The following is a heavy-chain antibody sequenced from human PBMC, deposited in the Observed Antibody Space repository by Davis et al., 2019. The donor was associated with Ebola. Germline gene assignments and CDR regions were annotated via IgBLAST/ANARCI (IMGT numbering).Heavy chain of an antibody. CDR1: GYTFTSYY. Sequence: AASVKVSCKASGYTFTSYYMHWVRQAPGQGLEWMGIINPSGGSTSYAQKFQGRVTMTRDTSTSTVYMELSSLRSEDPAVYYCARQLGGGGLDYWGQGTLVTVSS. V-gene: IGHV1-46*01. CDR3: ARQLGGGGLDY. CDR2: INPSGGST. D-gene: IGHD6-6*01. J-gene: IGHJ4*02.